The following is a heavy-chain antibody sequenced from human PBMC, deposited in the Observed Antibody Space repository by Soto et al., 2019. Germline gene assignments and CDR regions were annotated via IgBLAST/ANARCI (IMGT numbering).Heavy chain of an antibody. J-gene: IGHJ6*02. V-gene: IGHV3-30*18. CDR1: GFTFSSYG. CDR3: AKTRYYDYVWGPYGMDV. D-gene: IGHD3-16*01. CDR2: ISYDGSNK. Sequence: SLRLSCAASGFTFSSYGMHWVRQAPGKGLEWVAVISYDGSNKYYADSVKGRFTISRDNSKNTLYLQMNSLRAEDTAVYYCAKTRYYDYVWGPYGMDVWGQGTTVTVSS.